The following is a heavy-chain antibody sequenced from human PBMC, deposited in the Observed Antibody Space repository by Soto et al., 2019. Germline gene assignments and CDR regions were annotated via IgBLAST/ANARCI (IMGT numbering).Heavy chain of an antibody. CDR3: ARGRSDRPQYFDP. D-gene: IGHD3-16*01. CDR2: ISSSSSTI. V-gene: IGHV3-48*02. CDR1: GSTFSSYS. Sequence: EVQLVESGGGLVQPGGSLRLSCAASGSTFSSYSMNWVRQAPGKGLEWVSYISSSSSTIYYADSVKGRFTISRDNAKNSLYLQMNSLRDEDTAVYYCARGRSDRPQYFDPWGQGTLVTVSS. J-gene: IGHJ5*02.